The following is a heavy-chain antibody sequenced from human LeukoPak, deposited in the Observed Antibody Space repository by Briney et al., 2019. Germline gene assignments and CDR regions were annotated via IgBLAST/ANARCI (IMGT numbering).Heavy chain of an antibody. CDR3: ARDAAEYYDILTGYSNDY. V-gene: IGHV3-21*04. D-gene: IGHD3-9*01. J-gene: IGHJ4*02. CDR2: ISGSGGST. CDR1: GFTFSTYS. Sequence: GGSLRLSCAASGFTFSTYSMNWVRQAPGKGLEWVSAISGSGGSTYYADSVKGRFTISRDNAKNSLYLQMNSLRAEDTAVYYCARDAAEYYDILTGYSNDYWGQGTLVTVSS.